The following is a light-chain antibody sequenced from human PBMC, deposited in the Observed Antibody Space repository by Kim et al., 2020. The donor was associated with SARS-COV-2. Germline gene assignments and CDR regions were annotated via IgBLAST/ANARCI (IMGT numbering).Light chain of an antibody. Sequence: EIVMTQSPATLSVSPGERATLSCRASQRVSSNLAWYQQKRGQAPRLLIYDASTRATGIPARFSGSGSGTEFTLTISSLQSEDFGVYYCHQYNHLHTFGGGTKVDIK. CDR2: DAS. CDR1: QRVSSN. J-gene: IGKJ4*01. CDR3: HQYNHLHT. V-gene: IGKV3-15*01.